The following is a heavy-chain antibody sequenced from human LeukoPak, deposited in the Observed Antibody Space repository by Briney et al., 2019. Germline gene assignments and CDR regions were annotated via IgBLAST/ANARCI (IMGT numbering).Heavy chain of an antibody. CDR3: AKYCGGDCYGMDV. V-gene: IGHV3-7*01. J-gene: IGHJ6*02. CDR2: IKQDGSEK. D-gene: IGHD2-21*01. CDR1: GFTFSSYW. Sequence: GGSLRLSCTACGFTFSSYWMSWVRQAPGKGLEWVANIKQDGSEKDYVDSVKGRFTISRDNAKNSLYLQMNSLRAEDTAVYYCAKYCGGDCYGMDVWGQGTTVTVSS.